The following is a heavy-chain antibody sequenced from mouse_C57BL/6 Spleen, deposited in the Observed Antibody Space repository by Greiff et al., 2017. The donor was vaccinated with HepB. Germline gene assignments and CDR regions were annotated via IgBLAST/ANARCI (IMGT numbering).Heavy chain of an antibody. D-gene: IGHD4-1*01. J-gene: IGHJ3*01. CDR1: GYTFTSYW. CDR2: IHPNSGST. CDR3: ARRGHWDCFAY. V-gene: IGHV1-64*01. Sequence: QVQLQQPGAELVKPGASVKLSCKASGYTFTSYWMHWVKQRPGQGLEWIGMIHPNSGSTNYNEKFKSKVTMTVDKSSSTAYMQLSSLTSEDSAVYYCARRGHWDCFAYWCQGTLVTVSA.